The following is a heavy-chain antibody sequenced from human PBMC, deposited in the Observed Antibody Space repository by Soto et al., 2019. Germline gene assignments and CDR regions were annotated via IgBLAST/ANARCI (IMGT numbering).Heavy chain of an antibody. V-gene: IGHV3-48*02. CDR1: GFIFSNYN. CDR3: ARDSERGYGMDV. Sequence: EVQLVESGGGVVQPGRSLRLSCSASGFIFSNYNMDWVRQAPGKGLEWISYISRSSRARLYTDSVRGRFTISRDNAKNSLFLQMNSLRDEDTAVYYCARDSERGYGMDVWGQGTTVTVS. D-gene: IGHD1-26*01. CDR2: ISRSSRAR. J-gene: IGHJ6*02.